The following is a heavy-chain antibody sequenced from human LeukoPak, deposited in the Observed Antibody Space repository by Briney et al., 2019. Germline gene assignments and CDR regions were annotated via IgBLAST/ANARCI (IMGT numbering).Heavy chain of an antibody. CDR2: ISSSGSAS. Sequence: PGGSLRLSCAASGFTVSSNYMSWVRQAPGKGLEWVSRISSSGSASFFADSVKGRFTVSRDNSKNTLYLQMNSLGAEDTALYYCAKDVVCSSTSCDDGFDFWGQGTLVTVSS. CDR1: GFTVSSNY. D-gene: IGHD2-2*01. V-gene: IGHV3-23*01. CDR3: AKDVVCSSTSCDDGFDF. J-gene: IGHJ4*02.